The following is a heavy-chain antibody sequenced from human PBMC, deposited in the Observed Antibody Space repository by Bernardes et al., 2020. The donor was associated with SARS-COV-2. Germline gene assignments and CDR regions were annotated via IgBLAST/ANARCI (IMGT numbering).Heavy chain of an antibody. CDR2: INGVGGT. Sequence: GSLSLSCAASGFAFTTYAMSWVRQAPGKGFEWVSGINGVGGTYYADSVRGRFTISRDISKKMLFLQMNSLRADDTAIYYCVKDYMEGGATQLFEYWGQGTLVNVSS. J-gene: IGHJ4*02. D-gene: IGHD3-16*01. V-gene: IGHV3-23*01. CDR1: GFAFTTYA. CDR3: VKDYMEGGATQLFEY.